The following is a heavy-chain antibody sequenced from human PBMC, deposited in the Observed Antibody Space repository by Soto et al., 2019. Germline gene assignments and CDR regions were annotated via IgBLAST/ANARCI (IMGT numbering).Heavy chain of an antibody. J-gene: IGHJ4*02. V-gene: IGHV5-51*01. D-gene: IGHD6-6*01. Sequence: PXESLKMFXRGSLYRFTSYWIVWVRQMPGKGLEWMGIIYPGDSDTRYSPSFQGQVTISADKSISTAYLQWSSLKASDTAMYYCARHLAAPDDWGQGTLVTVSS. CDR1: LYRFTSYW. CDR3: ARHLAAPDD. CDR2: IYPGDSDT.